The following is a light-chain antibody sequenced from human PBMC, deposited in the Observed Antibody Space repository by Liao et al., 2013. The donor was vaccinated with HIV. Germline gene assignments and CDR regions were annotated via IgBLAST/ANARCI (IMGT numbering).Light chain of an antibody. Sequence: SDELTQPSSVSVSPGQTASITCSGDELGYKYASWYQQRPGQSPVLVIYQDTKRPSGVPEQFSGSNSGNTGTLTISGTQAVDEAVYYCQAWDRVSALFGGGTELTVL. CDR1: ELGYKY. CDR2: QDT. V-gene: IGLV3-1*01. CDR3: QAWDRVSAL. J-gene: IGLJ2*01.